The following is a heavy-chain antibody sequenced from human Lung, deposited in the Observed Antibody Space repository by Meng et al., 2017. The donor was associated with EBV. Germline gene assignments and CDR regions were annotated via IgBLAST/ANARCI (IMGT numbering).Heavy chain of an antibody. CDR1: GGSVDSGAYY. J-gene: IGHJ4*02. Sequence: QVQLQESGPGLVKPSQTLSFTCTVSGGSVDSGAYYWSWIRQRPGKGLEWIGYIYYSGSTFYTPSLKSRATLSVDTSKNQFSLKLNSVTAADTAVYYCARLRLVWMFDYWGQGALVTVSS. D-gene: IGHD6-19*01. CDR2: IYYSGST. CDR3: ARLRLVWMFDY. V-gene: IGHV4-31*03.